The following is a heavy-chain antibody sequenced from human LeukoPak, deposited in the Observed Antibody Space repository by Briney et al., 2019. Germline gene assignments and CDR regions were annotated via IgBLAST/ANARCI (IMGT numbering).Heavy chain of an antibody. CDR1: EFTLNIYW. V-gene: IGHV3-7*01. D-gene: IGHD2-2*01. CDR3: ARDLDIEVVATTSWYDAFDI. Sequence: PGGSLRLSCAASEFTLNIYWMTWVRQAPGKGLEWVANINPDGSVKNYVDSVKSRFTISRDNADNSLYLQMNSLRVEDTAMYYCARDLDIEVVATTSWYDAFDIWGQGTKVTVSS. CDR2: INPDGSVK. J-gene: IGHJ3*02.